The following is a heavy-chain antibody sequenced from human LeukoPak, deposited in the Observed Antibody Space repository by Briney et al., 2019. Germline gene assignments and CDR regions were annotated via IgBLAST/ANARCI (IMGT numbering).Heavy chain of an antibody. J-gene: IGHJ4*02. V-gene: IGHV4-39*01. D-gene: IGHD6-19*01. CDR2: IFYDGTT. Sequence: SETLSLTCTVSGGSISSPNSYWGWVRQPPGKGLEWIGSIFYDGTTYYNPSLKSRVTISVDTSKSQFSLTLRSVTAADTAVYYCARRVVAGTTVDFWGQGNLVTVSS. CDR3: ARRVVAGTTVDF. CDR1: GGSISSPNSY.